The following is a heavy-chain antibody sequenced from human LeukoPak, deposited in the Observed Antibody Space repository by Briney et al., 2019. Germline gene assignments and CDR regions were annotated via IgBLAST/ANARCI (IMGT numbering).Heavy chain of an antibody. Sequence: PGGSLRLSCAASGFTFSSYAMHWVRQAPGKGLEWVAVISYDGSNKYYADSVKGRFTISRDNAKNSLYLQMNSLRAEDTALYYCAKPYYYDSSGYYYLGDWGQGTLVTVSS. CDR3: AKPYYYDSSGYYYLGD. D-gene: IGHD3-22*01. V-gene: IGHV3-30*04. J-gene: IGHJ4*02. CDR2: ISYDGSNK. CDR1: GFTFSSYA.